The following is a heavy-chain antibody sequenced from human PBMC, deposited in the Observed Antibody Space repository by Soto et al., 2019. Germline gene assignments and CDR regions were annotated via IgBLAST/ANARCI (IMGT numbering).Heavy chain of an antibody. CDR1: GGTFTSTA. V-gene: IGHV1-69*13. CDR3: ASSAGLDHLLNYYGLNV. J-gene: IGHJ6*02. CDR2: IIPVLGTP. Sequence: ASVKVSCKASGGTFTSTAFSWVRQAPGQGLEWMGGIIPVLGTPNYAQKFQARLTVTADASTTTVHMELSSLRSDDTAVYYCASSAGLDHLLNYYGLNVWGQGTTVTVSS. D-gene: IGHD6-13*01.